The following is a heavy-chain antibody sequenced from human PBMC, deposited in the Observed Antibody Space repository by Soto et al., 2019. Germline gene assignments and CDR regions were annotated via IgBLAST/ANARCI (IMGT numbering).Heavy chain of an antibody. V-gene: IGHV1-2*04. J-gene: IGHJ6*02. CDR3: ARGGYDILTGYSRANYYYYYGMDV. Sequence: GASVKVSCKASGYTFTGYYMHWVRQAPGQGLEWMGWINPNSGGTNYAQKFQGWVTMTRDTSISTAYMELSRLRSDDTAVYYCARGGYDILTGYSRANYYYYYGMDVWGQGTTVTVSS. D-gene: IGHD3-9*01. CDR1: GYTFTGYY. CDR2: INPNSGGT.